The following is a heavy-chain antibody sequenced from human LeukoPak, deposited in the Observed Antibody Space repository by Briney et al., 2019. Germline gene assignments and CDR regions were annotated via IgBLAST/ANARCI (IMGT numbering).Heavy chain of an antibody. D-gene: IGHD3-22*01. V-gene: IGHV1-18*01. Sequence: GASVTVSCKASGYTFTSYGISWVRQAPGQALEWMGWISGYNGNASYAQKLQGRVTMTTDTSTSTAYMELRSLRSDDTAVCYCARDFHSSGYYHYFHYWGQGTLVTVSS. CDR2: ISGYNGNA. J-gene: IGHJ4*02. CDR3: ARDFHSSGYYHYFHY. CDR1: GYTFTSYG.